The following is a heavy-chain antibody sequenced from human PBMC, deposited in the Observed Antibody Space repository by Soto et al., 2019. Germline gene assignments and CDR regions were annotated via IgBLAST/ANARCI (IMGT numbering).Heavy chain of an antibody. D-gene: IGHD2-15*01. V-gene: IGHV1-69*01. CDR2: IIPLCNTS. J-gene: IGHJ3*02. CDR1: GGTCSSYA. Sequence: QVQLVQSGAEVKKPGSSVKVSCKASGGTCSSYAISWVRQAPGPGLEWMGGIIPLCNTSHSAQNFQGRVTITADESTNPAYMELSSLRSEDTAVYYCARAPVAYDGSLGSFDIWGQGTMVTVSS. CDR3: ARAPVAYDGSLGSFDI.